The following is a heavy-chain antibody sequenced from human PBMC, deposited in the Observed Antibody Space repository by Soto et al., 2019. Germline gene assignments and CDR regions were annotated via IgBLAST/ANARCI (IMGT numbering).Heavy chain of an antibody. CDR3: AVHGDYDAFNF. V-gene: IGHV3-74*01. CDR1: GISFSRYW. J-gene: IGHJ3*01. Sequence: EVQVVESGGGLVQPGGSLRLSCAASGISFSRYWTHWVRQAPGKGLELVSRMGPDGSSTSYADSVKGRFSISRDDAKNTLSLQVNSLRADDTAVYYCAVHGDYDAFNFWGQGTVVTVSS. CDR2: MGPDGSST. D-gene: IGHD4-17*01.